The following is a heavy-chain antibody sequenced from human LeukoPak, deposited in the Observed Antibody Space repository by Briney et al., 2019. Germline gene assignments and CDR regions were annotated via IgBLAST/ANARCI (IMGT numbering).Heavy chain of an antibody. CDR2: IRYDGSNK. CDR3: ARKTYGGNSRYFDY. CDR1: GFTFSSYG. Sequence: GGSLRLSCAASGFTFSSYGMHWVRQAPGKGLEWVAFIRYDGSNKYYADSVKGRFTISRDNSKNSLYLQMNSLRTEDTAVYYCARKTYGGNSRYFDYWGQGTLVTVSS. D-gene: IGHD4-23*01. J-gene: IGHJ4*02. V-gene: IGHV3-30*02.